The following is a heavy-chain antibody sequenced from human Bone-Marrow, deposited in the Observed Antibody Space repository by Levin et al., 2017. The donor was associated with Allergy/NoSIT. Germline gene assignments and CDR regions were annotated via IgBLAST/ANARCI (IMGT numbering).Heavy chain of an antibody. CDR3: ARDVTIFGVVTTAYYTDV. CDR2: ISVYNGDT. D-gene: IGHD3-3*01. V-gene: IGHV1-18*01. CDR1: GYTFSSYG. Sequence: PGESLKISCKASGYTFSSYGISWVRQAPGQGLEWMGWISVYNGDTNYAQKFQGRVTMTTDTSTSTAYMELRSLRSDDTAVYYCARDVTIFGVVTTAYYTDVWGKGTTVTVSS. J-gene: IGHJ6*03.